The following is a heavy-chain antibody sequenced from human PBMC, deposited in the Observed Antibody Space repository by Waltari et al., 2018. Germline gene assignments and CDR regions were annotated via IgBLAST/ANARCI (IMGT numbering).Heavy chain of an antibody. V-gene: IGHV3-21*01. CDR3: ARDSAGTGWYFFDY. CDR2: ISRRRSYI. J-gene: IGHJ4*02. CDR1: GFIFSSYT. Sequence: EVQLVESGGGLVKPGGSLRLSCAASGFIFSSYTMNWVRQAPGKGLEWVSSISRRRSYIYDADSVKGRFTISRDNAKNSLYLQRNSLRAEDTAVYYCARDSAGTGWYFFDYWGQGTLVTVSS. D-gene: IGHD6-19*01.